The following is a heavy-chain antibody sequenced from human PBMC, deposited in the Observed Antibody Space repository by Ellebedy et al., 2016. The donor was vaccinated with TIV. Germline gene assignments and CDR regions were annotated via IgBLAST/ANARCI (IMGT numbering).Heavy chain of an antibody. CDR1: GYTFNTYA. Sequence: ASVKVSCXASGYTFNTYALHWVRQAPGQRLEWMGWINAGNGISKYSQKFLGRATITRDTSASTAYMELSSLRSEDTAVYYCARARKRRFSNSPLFDFWGQGTLVTVSS. CDR2: INAGNGIS. CDR3: ARARKRRFSNSPLFDF. V-gene: IGHV1-3*01. J-gene: IGHJ4*02. D-gene: IGHD6-13*01.